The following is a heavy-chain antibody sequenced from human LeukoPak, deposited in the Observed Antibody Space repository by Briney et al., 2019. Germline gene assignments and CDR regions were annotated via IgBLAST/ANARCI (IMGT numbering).Heavy chain of an antibody. CDR3: ARGGGSYLIDDY. CDR1: GFTFSSYG. J-gene: IGHJ4*02. CDR2: IWYDGSNK. Sequence: GGSLRLSCAASGFTFSSYGMHWVRQAPGKGLEGVAVIWYDGSNKYYADSVKGRFTISRDNSKNTLYLQMNSLRAEDTAVYYCARGGGSYLIDDYWGQGTLVTVSS. D-gene: IGHD1-26*01. V-gene: IGHV3-33*01.